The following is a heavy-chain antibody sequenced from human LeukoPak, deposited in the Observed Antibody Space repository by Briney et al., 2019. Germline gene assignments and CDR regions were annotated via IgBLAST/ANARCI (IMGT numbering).Heavy chain of an antibody. Sequence: GGSLRLSCTASGFSFSSYAMHWVRQAPGKGLEYVSAISRSGNTTYYADSVKGRFIVSRDNSKKTLFLQMSDLRPEDTAVYYCATPGSTWGQGSLVTVSS. J-gene: IGHJ5*02. D-gene: IGHD6-13*01. CDR3: ATPGST. V-gene: IGHV3-64*02. CDR1: GFSFSSYA. CDR2: ISRSGNTT.